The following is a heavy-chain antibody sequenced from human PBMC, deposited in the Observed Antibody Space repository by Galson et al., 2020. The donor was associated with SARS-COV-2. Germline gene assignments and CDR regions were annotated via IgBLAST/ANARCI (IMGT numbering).Heavy chain of an antibody. CDR3: ARTLTVVAGYFDY. V-gene: IGHV3-64*02. CDR1: GFTFNSFG. CDR2: IYTNGCST. Sequence: GGSLRLSCAASGFTFNSFGMHWVRQAPGKGLEPVSAIYTNGCSTYYADSVKGRFTISRDNSRNTLYLQMGSVRTEVSSWYYCARTLTVVAGYFDYWGQGTLVTVSS. J-gene: IGHJ4*02. D-gene: IGHD2-15*01.